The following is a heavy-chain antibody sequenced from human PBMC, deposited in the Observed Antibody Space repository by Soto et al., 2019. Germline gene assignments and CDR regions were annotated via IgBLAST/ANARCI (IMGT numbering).Heavy chain of an antibody. D-gene: IGHD5-12*01. CDR1: GFPFSSYG. Sequence: QVQLVESGGGVVQPGRSLRLSCAASGFPFSSYGMHWVRLAPGKGLEWVAHISYDGSNKHSTDSVKGRLIIFRDNSKNSLYLLISCLRVEDTAVYYCARGQYYFDYCGQGTRVSVSS. CDR3: ARGQYYFDY. V-gene: IGHV3-30*03. J-gene: IGHJ4*02. CDR2: ISYDGSNK.